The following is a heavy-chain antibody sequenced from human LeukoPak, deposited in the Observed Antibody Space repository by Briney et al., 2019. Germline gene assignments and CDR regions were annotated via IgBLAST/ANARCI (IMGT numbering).Heavy chain of an antibody. V-gene: IGHV4-4*07. Sequence: SETLSLTCTVSGGSISSYYWSWIRQPAGKGLEWIGRIYTSGSTNYNPSLKSRVTMSVDTSKNQFSLKLSSVTAADTAVYYCARSYYYDSSARGGNRFDPWGQGTLVTVSS. CDR1: GGSISSYY. CDR2: IYTSGST. CDR3: ARSYYYDSSARGGNRFDP. D-gene: IGHD3-22*01. J-gene: IGHJ5*02.